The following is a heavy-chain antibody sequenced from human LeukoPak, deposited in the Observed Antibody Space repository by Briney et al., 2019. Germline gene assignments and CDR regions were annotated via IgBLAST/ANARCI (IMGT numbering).Heavy chain of an antibody. CDR2: IYYSGST. CDR1: GGSISSYY. Sequence: SETLSLTCTVSGGSISSYYWSWIRQPPGKGLEWIGYIYYSGSTNYNPSLKSRVTISVDTSKNQFSLKLSSVTAADTAVYYCARYDKGIAAAEDWGQGTLVTVSS. J-gene: IGHJ4*02. D-gene: IGHD6-13*01. V-gene: IGHV4-59*01. CDR3: ARYDKGIAAAED.